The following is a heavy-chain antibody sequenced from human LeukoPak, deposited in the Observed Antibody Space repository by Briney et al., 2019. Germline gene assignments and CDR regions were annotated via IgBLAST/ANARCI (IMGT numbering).Heavy chain of an antibody. J-gene: IGHJ6*03. V-gene: IGHV3-43*01. D-gene: IGHD3-16*01. CDR1: GFTFDDYT. CDR2: ISWDGGST. CDR3: AKDGGQPPLYYMDV. Sequence: TGGSLTLSCAASGFTFDDYTMHWVRQAPGKDLEWVSLISWDGGSTYYADSVKGRFTVSRDNSKSSLYLQMNSLRTEDTALYYCAKDGGQPPLYYMDVWGKGTTVTVSS.